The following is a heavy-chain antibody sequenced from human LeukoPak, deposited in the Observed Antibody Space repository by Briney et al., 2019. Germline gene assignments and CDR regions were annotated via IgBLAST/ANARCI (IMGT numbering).Heavy chain of an antibody. CDR3: ARVLYTSSSSQPFDL. CDR2: MSYDGSNK. V-gene: IGHV3-30*04. J-gene: IGHJ4*01. Sequence: GGSLRLSCAASGFTFRSYSFHWVRQAPGKGLDWVAVMSYDGSNKYYTDSVKGRFTISRDNSTNTLYLQLTSLTTEDTAVYSCARVLYTSSSSQPFDLWGHGTLVTVYS. D-gene: IGHD6-13*01. CDR1: GFTFRSYS.